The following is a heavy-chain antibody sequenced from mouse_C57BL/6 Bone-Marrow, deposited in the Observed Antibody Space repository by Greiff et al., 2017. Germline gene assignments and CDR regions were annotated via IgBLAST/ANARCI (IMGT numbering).Heavy chain of an antibody. CDR1: GYTFTSYW. J-gene: IGHJ2*01. V-gene: IGHV1-59*01. CDR3: ARGYA. CDR2: IDPSDSYT. Sequence: QVQLQQPGAELVRPGTSVKLSCKASGYTFTSYWMHWVKQRPGQGLEWIGVIDPSDSYTNYNQKFKGKATLTVDTFSSTAYMQLSSLTSEDSAVYYCARGYAWGQGTTLTVAA.